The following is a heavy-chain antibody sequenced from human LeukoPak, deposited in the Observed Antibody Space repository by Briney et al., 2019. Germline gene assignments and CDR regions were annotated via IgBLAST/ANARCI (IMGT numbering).Heavy chain of an antibody. CDR1: GFISSNYA. Sequence: GGSLRLSCAASGFISSNYAMHGVRQAPGEGQEWVAVIWYDGSNEQYADSVKGRFTISRDNSKNTLYLQMNSLRAEDTALYYCARGLTTSDYWGQGTLVTVSS. CDR2: IWYDGSNE. J-gene: IGHJ4*02. V-gene: IGHV3-33*01. D-gene: IGHD4-17*01. CDR3: ARGLTTSDY.